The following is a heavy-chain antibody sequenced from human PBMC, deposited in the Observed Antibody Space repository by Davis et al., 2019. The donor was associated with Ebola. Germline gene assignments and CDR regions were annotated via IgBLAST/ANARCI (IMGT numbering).Heavy chain of an antibody. CDR1: GGTFSSYA. CDR2: IIPIFGTA. D-gene: IGHD2-2*01. V-gene: IGHV1-69*13. CDR3: ARDFGPVVPAGNWFDP. Sequence: SVKVSCKASGGTFSSYAISWVRQAPGQGLEWMGGIIPIFGTANYAQKFQGRVTITADESTSTAYMELSSLRSEDTAVYYCARDFGPVVPAGNWFDPWGQGTLVTVSS. J-gene: IGHJ5*02.